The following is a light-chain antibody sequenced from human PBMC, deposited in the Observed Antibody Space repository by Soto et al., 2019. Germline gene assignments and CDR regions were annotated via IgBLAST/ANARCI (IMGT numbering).Light chain of an antibody. J-gene: IGKJ5*01. CDR1: QSIASY. V-gene: IGKV1-39*01. CDR3: QQSYSTPIT. CDR2: AAS. Sequence: DIQMTQSPSSLSASVGDRVTSTCRASQSIASYLNWYQQKPGKAPKILIYAASSLQSGVPSRFSGSGSGTDFTLVISSLQPEDFATYFCQQSYSTPITFGQGTRLEIK.